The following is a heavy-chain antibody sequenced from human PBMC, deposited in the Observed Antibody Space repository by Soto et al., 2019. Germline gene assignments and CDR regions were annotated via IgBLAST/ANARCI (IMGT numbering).Heavy chain of an antibody. J-gene: IGHJ4*01. CDR1: GFTFSRYW. CDR2: IKQDGSEK. Sequence: GGSLRLSCAASGFTFSRYWMICVRQVPGKGLEWVANIKQDGSEKYYVDSVKGRFTVSRDNAKNSLYLQMNSLRAEDTAVYYCPVAADIDYWGHGTLVSVSS. D-gene: IGHD6-25*01. V-gene: IGHV3-7*01. CDR3: PVAADIDY.